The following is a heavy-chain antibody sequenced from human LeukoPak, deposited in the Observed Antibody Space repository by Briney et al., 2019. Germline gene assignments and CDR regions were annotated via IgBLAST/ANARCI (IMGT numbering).Heavy chain of an antibody. CDR2: IKEDGSAT. CDR3: ARDAKYYFDSSGYH. CDR1: GFAFSRNW. D-gene: IGHD3-22*01. V-gene: IGHV3-7*01. Sequence: PGGSLRLSCAASGFAFSRNWMSWVSQAPGKGLEWLANIKEDGSATYYVDSVKGRFTISRDNGKNSLYLQMNSLRAGDTAVYYRARDAKYYFDSSGYHWGQGTQVTVSS. J-gene: IGHJ4*02.